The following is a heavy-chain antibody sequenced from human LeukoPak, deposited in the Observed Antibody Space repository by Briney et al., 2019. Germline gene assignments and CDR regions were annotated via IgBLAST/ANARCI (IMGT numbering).Heavy chain of an antibody. CDR3: ARGGHIVVVPAAMSGTDY. Sequence: GASVKVSCKASGGTFSSYAVSWARQAPGQGLEWMGGIIPIFGTANYAQKFQGRVTITADKSTSTAYMELSSLRSEDTAVYYCARGGHIVVVPAAMSGTDYWGQGTLVTVSS. CDR2: IIPIFGTA. J-gene: IGHJ4*02. V-gene: IGHV1-69*06. CDR1: GGTFSSYA. D-gene: IGHD2-2*01.